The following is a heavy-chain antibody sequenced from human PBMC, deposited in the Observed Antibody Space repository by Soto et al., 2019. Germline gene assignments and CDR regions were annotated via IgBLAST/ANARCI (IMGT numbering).Heavy chain of an antibody. CDR1: GCSISSSSYF. D-gene: IGHD3-22*01. J-gene: IGHJ4*02. V-gene: IGHV4-39*01. CDR3: ARQRAYDSSGYYTFQFDY. CDR2: IYYSGST. Sequence: SETLSLTCTVSGCSISSSSYFWGWIRQPPGKGLEWIGSIYYSGSTNYNPSLKSRVTISVDTSKNQFSLKLSSVTAADTAVYYCARQRAYDSSGYYTFQFDYWGQGTLVTVSS.